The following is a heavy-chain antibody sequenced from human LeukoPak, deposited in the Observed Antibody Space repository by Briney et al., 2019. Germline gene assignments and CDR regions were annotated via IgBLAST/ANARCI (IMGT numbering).Heavy chain of an antibody. Sequence: GRSLRLSCAASGFTFDDYAMHWVRQAPGKGLEWVSGISWNSGSIGYADSVKGRFTISRDNAKHSLYLQMNSLRAEDTALYYCAKGVRKWLQFSYFDYWGQGTLVTVSS. V-gene: IGHV3-9*01. CDR1: GFTFDDYA. CDR3: AKGVRKWLQFSYFDY. D-gene: IGHD5-24*01. J-gene: IGHJ4*02. CDR2: ISWNSGSI.